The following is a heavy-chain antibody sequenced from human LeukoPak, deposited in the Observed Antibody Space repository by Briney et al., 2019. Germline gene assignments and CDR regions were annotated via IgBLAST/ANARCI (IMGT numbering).Heavy chain of an antibody. CDR3: ERVYQSAEYYFDY. Sequence: SETLSLTCTVSGGSIDSYDWSWIRQPPGKGLEWMGYIYDTGSTEYHPSLKSRGTISLDTSKHQFSLKLTSVTAADTDVYYCERVYQSAEYYFDYWGQGNLVSVSS. V-gene: IGHV4-59*01. D-gene: IGHD2-2*01. CDR1: GGSIDSYD. CDR2: IYDTGST. J-gene: IGHJ4*02.